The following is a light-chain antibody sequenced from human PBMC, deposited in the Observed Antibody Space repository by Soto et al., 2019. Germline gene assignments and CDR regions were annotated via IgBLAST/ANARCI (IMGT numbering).Light chain of an antibody. CDR3: QHYGSSSWT. V-gene: IGKV3-20*01. J-gene: IGKJ1*01. CDR2: GAS. CDR1: QSVSSTY. Sequence: EIGLTQSPGTLSLSPGERATLSGRASQSVSSTYLAWYQQKPGQAPRLLIVGASSRASGIPERFSGSGSGTDFTLTISRVEPEDFAVYYCQHYGSSSWTLGQGTRVDI.